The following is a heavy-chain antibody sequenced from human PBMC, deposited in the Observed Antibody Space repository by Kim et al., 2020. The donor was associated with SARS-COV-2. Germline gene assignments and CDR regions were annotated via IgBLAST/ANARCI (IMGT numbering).Heavy chain of an antibody. J-gene: IGHJ6*02. Sequence: YAQGFPGRFVFSLDTAVRTAYLQISSLKAEDTAVYYCAREDIVVEGGMDVWGQGTTVTVSS. CDR3: AREDIVVEGGMDV. D-gene: IGHD2-2*01. V-gene: IGHV7-4-1*02.